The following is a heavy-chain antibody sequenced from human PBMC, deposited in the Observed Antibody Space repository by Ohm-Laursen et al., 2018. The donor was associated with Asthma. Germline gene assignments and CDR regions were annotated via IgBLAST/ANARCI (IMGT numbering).Heavy chain of an antibody. D-gene: IGHD2-2*01. CDR3: ATLSWYASQY. CDR2: IKPDGSQT. J-gene: IGHJ4*02. CDR1: GFTFSTYR. V-gene: IGHV3-7*01. Sequence: GSLRLSCAASGFTFSTYRINWVRRAPGKGLQWLAFIKPDGSQTYYADSMEGRFSISRDNSKNSLYLQMSSLRGEDTAIYYCATLSWYASQYWGQGTLVTVSP.